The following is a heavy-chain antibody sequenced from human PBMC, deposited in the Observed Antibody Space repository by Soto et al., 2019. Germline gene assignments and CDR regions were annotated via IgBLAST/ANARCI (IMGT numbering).Heavy chain of an antibody. CDR1: GGSISSGGYS. V-gene: IGHV4-30-2*01. D-gene: IGHD3-10*01. J-gene: IGHJ5*02. Sequence: QLQLQESGSGLVKPSQTLSLTCAVSGGSISSGGYSWSWIRQPPGKGLEWVGYIYHSGSTYYNPSLKSRVTISVDRSKNQFSLKLSSVTAADTAVYYCARGDYGSGGYWFDPWGQGTLVTVSS. CDR2: IYHSGST. CDR3: ARGDYGSGGYWFDP.